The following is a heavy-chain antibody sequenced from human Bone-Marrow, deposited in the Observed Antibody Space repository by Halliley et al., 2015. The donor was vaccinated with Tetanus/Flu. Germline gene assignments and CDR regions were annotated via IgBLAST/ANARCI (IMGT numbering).Heavy chain of an antibody. Sequence: WVAVMTQDQSGQFYIDSVKGRFTISRDNSNSVLYLEMDNLKPEDSGVYYCAKDGGFRRGRRDAWGQGTLVTVAS. CDR2: MTQDQSGQ. J-gene: IGHJ5*02. V-gene: IGHV3-30*18. CDR3: AKDGGFRRGRRDA. D-gene: IGHD3-16*01.